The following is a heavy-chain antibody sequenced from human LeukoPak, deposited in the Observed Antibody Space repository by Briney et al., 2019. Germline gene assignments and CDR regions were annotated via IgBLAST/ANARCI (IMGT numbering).Heavy chain of an antibody. D-gene: IGHD2-15*01. CDR2: IYYSGST. Sequence: SETLSLTCTVSGGSISSSSYYWGWIRQPPGKGLEWIGSIYYSGSTYYNPSLKSRVTISVDTSKNQFSLKLSSVTAADTAVYYCARTGYCSGGSCYRAWFDPWGQGTLVTVSS. J-gene: IGHJ5*02. V-gene: IGHV4-39*07. CDR1: GGSISSSSYY. CDR3: ARTGYCSGGSCYRAWFDP.